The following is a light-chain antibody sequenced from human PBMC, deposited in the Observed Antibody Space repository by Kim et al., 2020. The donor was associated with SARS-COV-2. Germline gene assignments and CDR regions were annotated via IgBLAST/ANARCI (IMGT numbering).Light chain of an antibody. CDR2: DVS. Sequence: QSALTQPASLSGSPGQSLTISCTGTNGDVGGYNYVPWYQQYPGKAPKVMMYDVSRRLSGISDRFSGSKSGNTASLTISGLQAEDEADHYCSSYTNSNTFPYVFGNGTKVTVL. CDR1: NGDVGGYNY. J-gene: IGLJ1*01. CDR3: SSYTNSNTFPYV. V-gene: IGLV2-14*03.